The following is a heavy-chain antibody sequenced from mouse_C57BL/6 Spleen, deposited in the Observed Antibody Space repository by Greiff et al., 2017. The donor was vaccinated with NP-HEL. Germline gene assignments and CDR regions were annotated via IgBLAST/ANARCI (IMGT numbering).Heavy chain of an antibody. D-gene: IGHD1-1*01. CDR1: GYTFTSYW. V-gene: IGHV1-72*01. CDR3: ARSGLYGIYFDY. Sequence: QVQLQQPGTELVKPGASVKLSCKASGYTFTSYWMHWVKQRPGQGLEWIGRIDPNSGGTKYNEKFKSKATLTVDKPSSTAYMQLSSLTSEDSAVYYCARSGLYGIYFDYWGQGTTLTVSS. CDR2: IDPNSGGT. J-gene: IGHJ2*01.